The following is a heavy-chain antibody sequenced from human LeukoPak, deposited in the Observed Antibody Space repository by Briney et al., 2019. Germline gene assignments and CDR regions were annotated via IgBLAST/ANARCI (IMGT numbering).Heavy chain of an antibody. V-gene: IGHV1-46*01. CDR2: INPSGGTT. CDR1: GYTFTGYY. Sequence: GASVKVSCKASGYTFTGYYIHWVRQAPGQGLEWMGKINPSGGTTSYAQKFQGRVAMTRDTSTSTVYMDLSGLTSEDTAVYYCARTIVDGGTNYWGQGTLVTVSS. J-gene: IGHJ4*02. D-gene: IGHD2/OR15-2a*01. CDR3: ARTIVDGGTNY.